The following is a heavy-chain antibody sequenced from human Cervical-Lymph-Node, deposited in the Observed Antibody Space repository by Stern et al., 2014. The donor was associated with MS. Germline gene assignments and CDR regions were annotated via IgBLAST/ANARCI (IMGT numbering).Heavy chain of an antibody. CDR2: ISYDSNKE. CDR3: ARRYSSYFDY. D-gene: IGHD2-15*01. Sequence: VQLVESGGGVVQPGRSLRLSCEVSGFSFRTSAMSWVRQAPGKGLEWVAFISYDSNKEFYGDSVTGRLTNPRRNSRNSLFLYMSSLRLEATLVYYCARRYSSYFDYWGQGTRVAVSS. V-gene: IGHV3-30*03. J-gene: IGHJ4*02. CDR1: GFSFRTSA.